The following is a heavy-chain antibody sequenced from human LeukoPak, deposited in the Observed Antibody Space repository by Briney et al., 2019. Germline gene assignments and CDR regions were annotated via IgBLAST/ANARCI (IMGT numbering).Heavy chain of an antibody. J-gene: IGHJ5*02. D-gene: IGHD3-10*01. V-gene: IGHV4-61*08. CDR2: IYYSGST. Sequence: SQTLSLTCTVSGGSISSGDYYWSWIRQPPGKGLEWIGYIYYSGSTNYNPSLKSRFTISVDASKNQFSLKQSSVTAADTAVYYCAREHCYGSGSYYNVNWFDPWGQGTLVTVSS. CDR3: AREHCYGSGSYYNVNWFDP. CDR1: GGSISSGDYY.